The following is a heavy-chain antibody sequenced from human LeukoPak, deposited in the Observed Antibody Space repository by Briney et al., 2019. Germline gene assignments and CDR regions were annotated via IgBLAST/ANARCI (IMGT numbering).Heavy chain of an antibody. Sequence: GGSLRLSCAASGFTFSTYWMTWVRQAPGKGLEWVANMKQDASEYYYADSVRGRFTISRDHAKNSLYLQMNSLRAEDTAVYYCARDRRDGYNLLDYWGQGTLVTVSS. J-gene: IGHJ4*02. CDR1: GFTFSTYW. CDR2: MKQDASEY. V-gene: IGHV3-7*01. D-gene: IGHD5-24*01. CDR3: ARDRRDGYNLLDY.